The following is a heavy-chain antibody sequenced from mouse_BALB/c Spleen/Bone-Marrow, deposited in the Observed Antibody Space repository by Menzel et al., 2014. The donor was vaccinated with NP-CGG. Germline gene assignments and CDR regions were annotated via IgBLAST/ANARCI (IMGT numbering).Heavy chain of an antibody. CDR3: AKRIYYYSPCFAY. D-gene: IGHD2-4*01. CDR1: GYTFTDYA. CDR2: ISTYSGNT. J-gene: IGHJ3*01. Sequence: QVQLQQSGPELVRPGVSVKISCKGSGYTFTDYAMHWVKQSHAKSLEWIGVISTYSGNTNYNQKFKGKATMTVDKSSSTAYMELARSTSEFSAIFYCAKRIYYYSPCFAYWAQDTLVTFST. V-gene: IGHV1-67*01.